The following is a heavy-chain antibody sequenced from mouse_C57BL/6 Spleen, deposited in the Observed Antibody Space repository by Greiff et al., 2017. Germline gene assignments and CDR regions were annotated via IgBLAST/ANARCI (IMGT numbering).Heavy chain of an antibody. CDR3: ARGTTGDY. CDR2: IYPGSGST. V-gene: IGHV1-55*01. CDR1: GYTFTSYW. J-gene: IGHJ2*01. D-gene: IGHD1-1*01. Sequence: QVQLQQSGAELVKPGASVKMSCKASGYTFTSYWITWVKQRPGQGLEWIGDIYPGSGSTNYNEKFKSKATLTVETSSSPAYMQLSSLTSEDSAVYYCARGTTGDYWGQGTTLTVSS.